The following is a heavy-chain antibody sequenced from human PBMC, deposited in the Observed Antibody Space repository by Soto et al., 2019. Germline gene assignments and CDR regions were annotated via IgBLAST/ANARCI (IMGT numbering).Heavy chain of an antibody. CDR2: IIPIFGTA. V-gene: IGHV1-69*13. D-gene: IGHD7-27*01. J-gene: IGHJ6*02. CDR3: AGPVRWGGNYYYYGMDV. CDR1: GGTFSSCA. Sequence: GASVKVCCKASGGTFSSCAISWVRQDTGQGLEWMGGIIPIFGTANYAQKFQGRVTITADESTSTAYMELSSLRSEDTAVYYCAGPVRWGGNYYYYGMDVWGQGTTVTVSS.